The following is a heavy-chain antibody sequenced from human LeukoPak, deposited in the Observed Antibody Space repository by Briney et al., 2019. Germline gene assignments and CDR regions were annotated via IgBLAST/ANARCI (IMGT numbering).Heavy chain of an antibody. Sequence: GGSLRLSCAASGFTFSSYEMNWVRQAPGKGLEWVSCISSSGSTIYYADSVKGRFTISRDNAKNSLYLQMNSLRAEDTAVYYCARDLTYYDIFTPLSMDYYYYGMDVWGQGTTVTVSS. CDR3: ARDLTYYDIFTPLSMDYYYYGMDV. D-gene: IGHD3-9*01. J-gene: IGHJ6*02. CDR1: GFTFSSYE. CDR2: ISSSGSTI. V-gene: IGHV3-48*03.